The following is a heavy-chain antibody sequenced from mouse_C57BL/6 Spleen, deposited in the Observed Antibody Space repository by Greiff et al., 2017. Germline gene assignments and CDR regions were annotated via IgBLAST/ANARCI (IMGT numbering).Heavy chain of an antibody. V-gene: IGHV5-4*01. CDR1: GFTFSSYA. J-gene: IGHJ3*01. CDR3: ASGQPTWFAY. CDR2: ISDGGSYT. Sequence: EVQRVESGGGLVKPGGSLKLSCAASGFTFSSYAMSWVRQTPEKRLEWVATISDGGSYTYYPDNVKGRFTISRDNAKNNLYLQMSHLKSEDTAMYYCASGQPTWFAYWGQGTLVTVSA.